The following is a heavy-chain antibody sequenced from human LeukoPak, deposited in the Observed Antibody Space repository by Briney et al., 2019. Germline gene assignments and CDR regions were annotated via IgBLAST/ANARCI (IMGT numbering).Heavy chain of an antibody. V-gene: IGHV3-23*01. CDR3: AQDVHDYGDLGDWFYP. Sequence: AGSLRLSCAASGFTFSSYAMSWVRQAPGKGLEWVSAISGSGGSTYYTDSVKGRFAISRDNSKNTLYLQMTSLRAEDTAVYYFAQDVHDYGDLGDWFYPWGQGNLVTVSS. D-gene: IGHD4-17*01. J-gene: IGHJ5*02. CDR1: GFTFSSYA. CDR2: ISGSGGST.